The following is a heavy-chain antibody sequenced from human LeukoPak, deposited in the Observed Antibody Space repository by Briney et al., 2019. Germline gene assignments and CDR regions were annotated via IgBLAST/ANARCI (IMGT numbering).Heavy chain of an antibody. V-gene: IGHV3-23*01. CDR2: TSGGGGNT. J-gene: IGHJ1*01. CDR3: AKAPTPVVAATLFHH. Sequence: GGSLRLSCAASGFTFRSYVMSWVRQAPGKGLEWISSTSGGGGNTYYADPVKGRFTISRDNSKNTLYMQMNSLRAEDTAVYYCAKAPTPVVAATLFHHWGQGTLVTVS. CDR1: GFTFRSYV. D-gene: IGHD2-15*01.